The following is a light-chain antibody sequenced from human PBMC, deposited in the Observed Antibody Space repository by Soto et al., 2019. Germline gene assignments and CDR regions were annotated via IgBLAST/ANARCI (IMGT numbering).Light chain of an antibody. CDR2: GNS. CDR3: QSYDSSLSAKEV. CDR1: SSNIGAGYD. J-gene: IGLJ1*01. V-gene: IGLV1-40*01. Sequence: QSVLTQPPSLSGAPGQRVTISCTGSSSNIGAGYDVHWYQQLPGTAPKLLIYGNSNRPSGVPDRFSGSKSGTSASLAITGLQAEDEADYYCQSYDSSLSAKEVFGTGTKVTVL.